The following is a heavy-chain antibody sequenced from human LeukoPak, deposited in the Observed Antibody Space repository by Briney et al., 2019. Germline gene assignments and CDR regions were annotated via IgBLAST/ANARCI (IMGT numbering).Heavy chain of an antibody. CDR3: ARRANWGFFDY. Sequence: PSETLSLTCTVSGGSINTYYWSWIRQPPGKGLEWIGYIYNSGSTGYHPSLKSRVTISGDTSKNQFSLKLSSVTAADTAVYYCARRANWGFFDYWGQGTLVTVSS. D-gene: IGHD7-27*01. J-gene: IGHJ4*02. CDR2: IYNSGST. CDR1: GGSINTYY. V-gene: IGHV4-59*01.